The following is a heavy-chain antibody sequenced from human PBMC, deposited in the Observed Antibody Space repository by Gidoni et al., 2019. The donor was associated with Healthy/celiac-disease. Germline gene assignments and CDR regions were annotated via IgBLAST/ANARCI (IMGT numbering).Heavy chain of an antibody. J-gene: IGHJ4*02. CDR2: IYYSGST. CDR3: AREVVATIPHFDY. V-gene: IGHV4-31*03. Sequence: QVQLQESGPGLVTPSQTLSLTCTVSGGSISSGGYYWSWIRQHPGKGLEWIGYIYYSGSTYYNPSLKSRVTISVDTSKNQFSLKLSSVTAADTAVYYCAREVVATIPHFDYWGQGTLVTVSS. CDR1: GGSISSGGYY. D-gene: IGHD5-12*01.